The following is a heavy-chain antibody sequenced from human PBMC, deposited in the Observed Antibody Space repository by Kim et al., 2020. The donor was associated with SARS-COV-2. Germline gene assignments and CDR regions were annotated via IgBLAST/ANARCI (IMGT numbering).Heavy chain of an antibody. J-gene: IGHJ4*02. CDR3: ARDRRYFDWPDC. V-gene: IGHV3-21*01. Sequence: YYADSVKGRFTISRDNAKNSLYLQMNSLRAEDTAVYYCARDRRYFDWPDCWGQGTLVTVSS. D-gene: IGHD3-9*01.